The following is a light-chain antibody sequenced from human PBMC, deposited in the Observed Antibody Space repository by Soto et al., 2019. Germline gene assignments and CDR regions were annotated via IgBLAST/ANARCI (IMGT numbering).Light chain of an antibody. CDR3: QQYGSSPST. CDR1: QSVTSSY. V-gene: IGKV3-20*01. J-gene: IGKJ4*01. CDR2: GAS. Sequence: EIVLTQSPGTLSLSPGERATLSCWASQSVTSSYLAWYQQKPGQAPRLLIYGASSRATGIPDRFSGSGSGTDFTLTINSLEPEDFAVYYCQQYGSSPSTFGGGTKVEIK.